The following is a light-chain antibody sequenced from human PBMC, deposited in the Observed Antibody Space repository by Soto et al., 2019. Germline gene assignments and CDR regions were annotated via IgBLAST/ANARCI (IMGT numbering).Light chain of an antibody. CDR1: SSDVGGYNY. J-gene: IGLJ2*01. Sequence: QSVLTQPASVSGSPGQSITISCTGTSSDVGGYNYVSWYQQHPGEAPKLMIYDVSTRPSGFSTRFSGSKSGNTASLTISGLQAEDEADYYCSSYSSRSTVVFGGGTKLTVL. V-gene: IGLV2-14*01. CDR2: DVS. CDR3: SSYSSRSTVV.